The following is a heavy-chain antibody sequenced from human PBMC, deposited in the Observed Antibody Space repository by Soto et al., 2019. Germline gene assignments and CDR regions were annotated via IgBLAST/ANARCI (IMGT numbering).Heavy chain of an antibody. CDR2: IKGDASTT. CDR3: AIGGRGYYYVDV. J-gene: IGHJ6*03. Sequence: EVQLVESGGGLVQPGGSLRLSCEASGFTFSNYWIHWVRQAPGKGLVWLSRIKGDASTTNYADSVMGRFTISIDNAKNTLDLQMNSLRAEDTAVSYCAIGGRGYYYVDVWGKGITVTVSS. CDR1: GFTFSNYW. V-gene: IGHV3-74*01.